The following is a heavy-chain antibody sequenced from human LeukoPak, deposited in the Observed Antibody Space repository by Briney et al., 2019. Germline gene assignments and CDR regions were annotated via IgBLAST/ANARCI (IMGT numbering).Heavy chain of an antibody. CDR2: INHSGST. CDR1: GGSISSSSYY. D-gene: IGHD3-16*02. V-gene: IGHV4-39*07. Sequence: SETLSLTCTVSGGSISSSSYYWGWIRQPPGKGLEWIGEINHSGSTNYNPSLKSRVTISVDTSKNQFSLKLSSVTAADTAVYYCARITDYDYVWGSYRVLDYWGQGTLVTVSS. CDR3: ARITDYDYVWGSYRVLDY. J-gene: IGHJ4*02.